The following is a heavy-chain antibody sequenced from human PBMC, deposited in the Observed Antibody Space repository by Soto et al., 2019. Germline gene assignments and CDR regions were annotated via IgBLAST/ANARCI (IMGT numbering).Heavy chain of an antibody. CDR3: ARGSIDHAFDI. Sequence: GESLKISCAASGFTFSSYAMSWVRQAPGKGLEWVSAISGSGGSTYYADSVKGRFTVSRDNAKNTLFLQMNSLRIDDTAMYYCARGSIDHAFDIWGQGTMVTVSS. CDR2: ISGSGGST. CDR1: GFTFSSYA. V-gene: IGHV3-23*01. J-gene: IGHJ3*02. D-gene: IGHD3-9*01.